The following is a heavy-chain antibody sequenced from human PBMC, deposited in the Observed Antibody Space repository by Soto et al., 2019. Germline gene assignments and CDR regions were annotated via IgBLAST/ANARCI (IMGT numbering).Heavy chain of an antibody. J-gene: IGHJ4*02. CDR1: GYSFTDYH. CDR2: INPKSGGT. D-gene: IGHD3-22*01. V-gene: IGHV1-2*04. CDR3: ARDGGAKTSYYYRSAYEYFFDF. Sequence: GASVKASCKASGYSFTDYHIHWVRQAPGQGLEWLGRINPKSGGTSTAQKFQGWVTMTTDTPTSKVYMELRSLRSDDTAVYYCARDGGAKTSYYYRSAYEYFFDFSGQGILVTGSS.